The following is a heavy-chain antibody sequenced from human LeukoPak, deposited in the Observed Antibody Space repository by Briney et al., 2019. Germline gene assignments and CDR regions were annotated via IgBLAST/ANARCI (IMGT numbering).Heavy chain of an antibody. CDR1: GHTVTSNY. CDR3: ARDQEGFDY. V-gene: IGHV1-46*01. CDR2: IYPRDGST. Sequence: ASVKVSCKASGHTVTSNYIHWVRQAPGQGLEWMGMIYPRDGSTSYAQKFQGRVTVTRDTSTSTVHMELSGLRSEDTAVYYCARDQEGFDYWGQGTLVTVSS. J-gene: IGHJ4*02.